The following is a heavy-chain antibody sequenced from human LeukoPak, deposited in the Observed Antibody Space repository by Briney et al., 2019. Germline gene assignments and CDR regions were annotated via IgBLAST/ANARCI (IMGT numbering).Heavy chain of an antibody. CDR1: GYSISSGYY. CDR3: ARHLSLITLNWFDP. Sequence: SETLSLTCTVSGYSISSGYYWSWIRQPPGKGLEWIGEINHSGSTNYNPSLKSRVTISVDTSKNQFSLKLSSVTAADTAVYYCARHLSLITLNWFDPWGQGTLVTVSS. D-gene: IGHD3-22*01. J-gene: IGHJ5*02. CDR2: INHSGST. V-gene: IGHV4-38-2*02.